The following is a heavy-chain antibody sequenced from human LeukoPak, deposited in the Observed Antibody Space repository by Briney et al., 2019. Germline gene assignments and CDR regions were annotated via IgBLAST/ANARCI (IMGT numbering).Heavy chain of an antibody. V-gene: IGHV4-34*01. J-gene: IGHJ4*02. CDR1: GGSFSGYY. Sequence: SETLSLTCAVYGGSFSGYYWSWIRQPPGKGLEWIGEINHSGSTDYNPSLKSRVTISVDTSKNQFSLKPTSVTAADTAVYYCARGGSEYSGYDYWSFDYWAQGTLVTVSS. CDR2: INHSGST. CDR3: ARGGSEYSGYDYWSFDY. D-gene: IGHD5-12*01.